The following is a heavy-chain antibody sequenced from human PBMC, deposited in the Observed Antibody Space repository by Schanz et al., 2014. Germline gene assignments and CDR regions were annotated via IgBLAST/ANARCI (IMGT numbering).Heavy chain of an antibody. Sequence: EVQLLESGGGLVQPGGSLRLSCAASTFTFSSDWMSWVRQAPGKGLEWVSYISSSSSTRYYADSVKGRFTISRDNAKNSLFLQMNSLRAEDTAVYFCVSQTGSPNYWGQGTLVTVSS. CDR2: ISSSSSTR. CDR1: TFTFSSDW. J-gene: IGHJ4*02. V-gene: IGHV3-48*01. D-gene: IGHD6-13*01. CDR3: VSQTGSPNY.